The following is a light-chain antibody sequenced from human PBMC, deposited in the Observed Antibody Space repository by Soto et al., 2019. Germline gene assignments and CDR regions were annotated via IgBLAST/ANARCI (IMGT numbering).Light chain of an antibody. Sequence: EIVLTQSPGTLSLSPGERATLSCRASQSVSSSYLAWYQQKPGQAPRLLIYGASSRATGIPGRFSGSGSGTDFTLTISRLEPEDFAVYYCQMYGSSPRTFGQGTKV. CDR3: QMYGSSPRT. CDR1: QSVSSSY. CDR2: GAS. V-gene: IGKV3-20*01. J-gene: IGKJ1*01.